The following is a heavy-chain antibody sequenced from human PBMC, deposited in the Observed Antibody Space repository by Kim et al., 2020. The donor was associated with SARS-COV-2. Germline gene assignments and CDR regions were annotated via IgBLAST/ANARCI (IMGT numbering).Heavy chain of an antibody. D-gene: IGHD6-6*01. CDR1: GFTFSSYA. CDR2: ISGSGGST. CDR3: ANPDRMNLGQQLAYYGMDV. Sequence: GGSLRLSCAASGFTFSSYAMSWVRQAPGKGLEWVSAISGSGGSTYYADSVKGRFTISRDNSKNTLYLQMNSLRAEDTAVYYCANPDRMNLGQQLAYYGMDVWGKGTTVTVSS. V-gene: IGHV3-23*01. J-gene: IGHJ6*04.